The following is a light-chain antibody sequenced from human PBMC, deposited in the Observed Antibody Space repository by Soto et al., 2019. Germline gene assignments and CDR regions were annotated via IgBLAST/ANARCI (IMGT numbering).Light chain of an antibody. V-gene: IGLV2-14*01. CDR2: EVS. CDR1: SSDVGGYNY. Sequence: QSALTQPASVSGSPGQSITISCTGTSSDVGGYNYVSWYQQHPGKAPKLMIYEVSNRPSGDSNRLSGSKSGNTASLTISGLQAEDEADYYYSSYTSSGIDYVFGTGTKVTVL. CDR3: SSYTSSGIDYV. J-gene: IGLJ1*01.